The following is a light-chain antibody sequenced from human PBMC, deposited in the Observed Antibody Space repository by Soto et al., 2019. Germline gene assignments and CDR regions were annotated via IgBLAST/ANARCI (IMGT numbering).Light chain of an antibody. CDR2: FAS. J-gene: IGKJ4*01. CDR3: QQYNKWPLT. CDR1: QSVSNN. Sequence: EIVMTQSPATLSVSPGEKATLSCRASQSVSNNLAWYQQKPCQAPRLLIYFASTRATGIPARFSGSGSGTEFSLTLSSLQSEDFAVYYCQQYNKWPLTFGGGTKVETK. V-gene: IGKV3-15*01.